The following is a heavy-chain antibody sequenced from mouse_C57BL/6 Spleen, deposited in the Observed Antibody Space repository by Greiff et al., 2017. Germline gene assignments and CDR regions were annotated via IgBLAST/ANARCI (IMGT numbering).Heavy chain of an antibody. D-gene: IGHD1-1*01. CDR2: IDPENGDT. V-gene: IGHV14-4*01. CDR1: GFNIKDDH. Sequence: EVKLMESGAELVRPGASVKLSCTASGFNIKDDHMHWVKQRPEQGLEWIGWIDPENGDTEYASKFQGKATITADTSSNTAYLQLSSLTSEDTAVYYCTTLYGSPAYYAMDYWGQGTSVTVSS. J-gene: IGHJ4*01. CDR3: TTLYGSPAYYAMDY.